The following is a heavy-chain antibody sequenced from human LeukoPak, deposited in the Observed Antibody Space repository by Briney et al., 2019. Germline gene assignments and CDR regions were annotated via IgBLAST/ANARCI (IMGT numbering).Heavy chain of an antibody. V-gene: IGHV3-48*03. CDR1: GFAFSAYT. CDR3: ASLKRREGAY. J-gene: IGHJ4*02. CDR2: ISSSGSTI. Sequence: QSGGSLRLSCAASGFAFSAYTMNWVRQAPGKGLEWFSYISSSGSTIYYADSVRGRFTISRDNAKNSLYLQMNSLRAEDTAVYYCASLKRREGAYWGQGTLVTVSS.